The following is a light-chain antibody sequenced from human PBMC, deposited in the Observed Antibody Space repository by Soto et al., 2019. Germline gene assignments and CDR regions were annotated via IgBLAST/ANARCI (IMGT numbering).Light chain of an antibody. CDR3: QQYNAWPLT. CDR2: GAS. V-gene: IGKV3-15*01. CDR1: QSISSS. Sequence: EIVVTQSPVTLSVSPGERATLSCRASQSISSSLAWYQQKSGQAPRLLIYGASTRVTGIPARFSGSGSGTEFTLTISSPQSEDFAIYYCQQYNAWPLTFGGGTKVEIK. J-gene: IGKJ4*01.